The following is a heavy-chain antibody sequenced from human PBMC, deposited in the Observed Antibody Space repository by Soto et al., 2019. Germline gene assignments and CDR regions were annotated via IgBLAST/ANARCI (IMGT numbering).Heavy chain of an antibody. CDR1: GYTFTSYG. J-gene: IGHJ4*02. CDR3: ARDLHVRSLDY. Sequence: VKVSCKASGYTFTSYGISWVRQAPGQGLEWMGWISANNGNTKYAQKLQGRVTMTTDTSTSTAYMELRSLRSDDTAVYYCARDLHVRSLDYWDQGTLVTVSS. V-gene: IGHV1-18*01. CDR2: ISANNGNT.